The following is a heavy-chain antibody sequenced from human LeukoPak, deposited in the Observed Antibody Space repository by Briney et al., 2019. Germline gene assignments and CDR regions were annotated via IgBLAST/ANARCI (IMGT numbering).Heavy chain of an antibody. CDR3: AKGQSGGPEDAQTGILDY. CDR1: GFSFSRHG. D-gene: IGHD6-13*01. Sequence: PGGSLRLSCAASGFSFSRHGMHWVRQAPGKGLEWVAFIRYDGTNKHYADSMKGRFTISRDNSKNTLYLQMNSLRADDTAVYYCAKGQSGGPEDAQTGILDYWGQGSLVTVSP. J-gene: IGHJ4*02. V-gene: IGHV3-30*02. CDR2: IRYDGTNK.